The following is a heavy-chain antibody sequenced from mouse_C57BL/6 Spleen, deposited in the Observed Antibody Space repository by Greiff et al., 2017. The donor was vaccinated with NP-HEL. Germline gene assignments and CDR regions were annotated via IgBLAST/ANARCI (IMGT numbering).Heavy chain of an antibody. CDR2: ISDGGSYT. D-gene: IGHD6-5*01. V-gene: IGHV5-4*01. CDR3: AIDLSGIHYYAMDY. CDR1: GFTFSSYA. Sequence: EVKVVESGGGLVKPGGSLKLSCAASGFTFSSYAMSWVRQTPEKRLEWVATISDGGSYTYYPDNVKGRFTISRDNAKNNLYLQMSHLKSEDTAMYYCAIDLSGIHYYAMDYWGQGTSVTVSS. J-gene: IGHJ4*01.